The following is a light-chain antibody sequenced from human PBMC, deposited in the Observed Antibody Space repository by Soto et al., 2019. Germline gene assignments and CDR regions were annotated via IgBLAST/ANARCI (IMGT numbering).Light chain of an antibody. CDR3: QQANSFPFT. J-gene: IGKJ3*01. CDR2: AAS. CDR1: QSIRTS. Sequence: DLQMTQSPSSLSASVGDRVTITCRASQSIRTSLNWYQQKPGKAPKLLIYAASSLQSGVPSRFSGSGSGTDFTLTISSLQPEDFATYYCQQANSFPFTFGPGTKVDIK. V-gene: IGKV1-39*01.